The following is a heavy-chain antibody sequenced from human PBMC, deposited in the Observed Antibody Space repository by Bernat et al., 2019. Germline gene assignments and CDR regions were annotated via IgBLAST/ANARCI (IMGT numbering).Heavy chain of an antibody. CDR1: GFTFSSYG. CDR2: ISSDGSNK. CDR3: AKDRAYSSGWYKDY. V-gene: IGHV3-30*18. Sequence: QVQLVESGGGVVQPGRSLRLSCAASGFTFSSYGMHWVRQAPGKGLEWVAVISSDGSNKYYADSVKGRFTISRDNSKNTLYLQMNSLRAEDTAVYYCAKDRAYSSGWYKDYWGQGTLVTVSS. D-gene: IGHD6-19*01. J-gene: IGHJ4*02.